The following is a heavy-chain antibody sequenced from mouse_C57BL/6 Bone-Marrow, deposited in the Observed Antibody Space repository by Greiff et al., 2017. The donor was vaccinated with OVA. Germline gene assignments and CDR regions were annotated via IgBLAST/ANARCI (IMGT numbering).Heavy chain of an antibody. J-gene: IGHJ2*01. CDR2: ISDGGSYT. Sequence: EVQGVESGGGLVKPGGSLKLSCAASGFTFSSYAMSWVRQTPEKRLEWVATISDGGSYTYYPDNVKGRFTISRDNAKNNLYLQMSHLKSEDTAMYYCASDGGNYFDYWGQGTTLTVSS. D-gene: IGHD1-1*02. CDR3: ASDGGNYFDY. CDR1: GFTFSSYA. V-gene: IGHV5-4*01.